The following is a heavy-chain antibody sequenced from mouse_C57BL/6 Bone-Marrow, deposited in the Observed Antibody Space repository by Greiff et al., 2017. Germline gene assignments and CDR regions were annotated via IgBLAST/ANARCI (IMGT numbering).Heavy chain of an antibody. Sequence: QVQLKQPGAELVMPGASVKLSCKASGYTFTSYWMHWVKQRPGQGLEWIGEIDPSDSYTNYNQKFKGKSTLTVDKSSSTAYMQLSSLTSEDSAVYYCAREREDSSGYYYAMDYWGQGTSGTVSS. CDR1: GYTFTSYW. D-gene: IGHD3-2*02. V-gene: IGHV1-69*01. J-gene: IGHJ4*01. CDR3: AREREDSSGYYYAMDY. CDR2: IDPSDSYT.